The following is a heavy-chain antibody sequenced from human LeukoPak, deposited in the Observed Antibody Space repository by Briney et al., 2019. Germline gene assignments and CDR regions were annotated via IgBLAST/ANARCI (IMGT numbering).Heavy chain of an antibody. CDR1: GLTLSSYE. D-gene: IGHD6-19*01. V-gene: IGHV3-48*03. J-gene: IGHJ4*02. Sequence: GGSLRLSCAASGLTLSSYEMNGVRPAPPRGVAWVSYICSSGSTIYYADSVKGRFTISRDNAKSSLYLQMNSLRAEDTAVYYCARITQEEEEVAGTRGEFDYWGQGTLVTVSS. CDR3: ARITQEEEEVAGTRGEFDY. CDR2: ICSSGSTI.